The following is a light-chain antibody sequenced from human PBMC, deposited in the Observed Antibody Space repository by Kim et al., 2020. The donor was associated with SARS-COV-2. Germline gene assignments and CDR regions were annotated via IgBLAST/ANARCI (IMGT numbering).Light chain of an antibody. J-gene: IGKJ1*01. Sequence: DIQMTQSPSSMSASVGDRLTITCRSSQNINTFLNWYQQKPGKAPDLLIYAASSLYTGVPSRFSGSGSGTDFTLTISSLQPEDFATYYCQQSYSSPWTFGQRTKVDIK. CDR3: QQSYSSPWT. V-gene: IGKV1-39*01. CDR1: QNINTF. CDR2: AAS.